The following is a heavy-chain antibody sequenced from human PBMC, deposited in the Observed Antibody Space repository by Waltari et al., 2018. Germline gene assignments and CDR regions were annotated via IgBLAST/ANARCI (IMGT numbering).Heavy chain of an antibody. J-gene: IGHJ4*02. D-gene: IGHD6-19*01. CDR2: IRYDGSNK. Sequence: QVQLVESGGGVVQPGGSLRRSCAASGFTLSPAGMAWVRQAPGKGLEWVAFIRYDGSNKYYGDSVKGRFTISRDNSKNTLYLQMNSLRAEDTAVYYCAKALYSSGWYEGVDYWGQGTLVTVSS. CDR1: GFTLSPAG. V-gene: IGHV3-30*02. CDR3: AKALYSSGWYEGVDY.